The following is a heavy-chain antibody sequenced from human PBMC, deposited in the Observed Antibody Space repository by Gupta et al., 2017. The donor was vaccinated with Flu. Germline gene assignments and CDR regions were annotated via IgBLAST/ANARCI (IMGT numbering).Heavy chain of an antibody. CDR1: GYTFTSYD. Sequence: QVQLVQSGAEVKKPGASVKVSCKASGYTFTSYDINWVRQATGQGLEWMGWMNPNSGNTGYAQKFQGRVTMTRNTSISTAYMELSSLRSEDTAAYYCARTYCSSTSCYFMDVWGKGTTVTVSS. D-gene: IGHD2-2*01. CDR3: ARTYCSSTSCYFMDV. CDR2: MNPNSGNT. V-gene: IGHV1-8*01. J-gene: IGHJ6*03.